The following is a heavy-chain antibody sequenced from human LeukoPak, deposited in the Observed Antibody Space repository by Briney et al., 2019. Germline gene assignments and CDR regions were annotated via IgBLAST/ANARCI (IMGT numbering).Heavy chain of an antibody. Sequence: GGSLRLSCAASGFTFSSYAMSWVRQAPGKGLEWVSAISGSGSSTYYADSVRGRFTISRDNSKNTLYLQMNSLRAEDTAVYYCAKKGYYDGSGYYMYYFDHWGQGTLVTVSS. CDR3: AKKGYYDGSGYYMYYFDH. CDR2: ISGSGSST. V-gene: IGHV3-23*01. CDR1: GFTFSSYA. J-gene: IGHJ4*02. D-gene: IGHD3-22*01.